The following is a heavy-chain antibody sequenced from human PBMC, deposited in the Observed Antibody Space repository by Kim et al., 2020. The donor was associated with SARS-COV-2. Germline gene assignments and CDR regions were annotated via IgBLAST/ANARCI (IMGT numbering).Heavy chain of an antibody. CDR1: GFTFSDHY. CDR3: ARVDTAMVSFFDY. D-gene: IGHD5-18*01. J-gene: IGHJ4*01. V-gene: IGHV3-72*01. Sequence: GGPLRLSCAASGFTFSDHYMDWVRQAPGKGLEWVGRTRNKANSYTTEYAASVKGRFTISRDDSKNSLYLQMNSLKTEDTAVYYFARVDTAMVSFFDYWG. CDR2: TRNKANSYTT.